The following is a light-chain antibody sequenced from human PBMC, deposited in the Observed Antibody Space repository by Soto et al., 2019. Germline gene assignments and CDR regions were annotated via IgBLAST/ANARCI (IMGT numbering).Light chain of an antibody. CDR1: GSDVGSYNL. CDR2: EGT. CDR3: SSYSPTSTLV. V-gene: IGLV2-23*01. J-gene: IGLJ2*01. Sequence: QSVLTQPASMSGSPGQSITISCTGTGSDVGSYNLVSWYQQHPGEVPKLIIYEGTKWPSGVSSRFSGSKSGNAASLTISGLQADDESHYYCSSYSPTSTLVFGGGTKLTVL.